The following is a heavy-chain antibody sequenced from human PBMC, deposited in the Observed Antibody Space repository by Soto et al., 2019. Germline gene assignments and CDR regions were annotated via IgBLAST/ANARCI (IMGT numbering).Heavy chain of an antibody. Sequence: EVQLVESGGGLVQPGGSLRLSCAASGFTFSSYWMHWVRQAPGKGLVWVSRINSDGSSTSYADSVKGRFTISRDNAKNPRYLQMDSLRAADTAVYYCASVVGVACSSLAFDIWGQGIMVTVSS. V-gene: IGHV3-74*01. CDR3: ASVVGVACSSLAFDI. CDR1: GFTFSSYW. CDR2: INSDGSST. D-gene: IGHD3-3*01. J-gene: IGHJ3*02.